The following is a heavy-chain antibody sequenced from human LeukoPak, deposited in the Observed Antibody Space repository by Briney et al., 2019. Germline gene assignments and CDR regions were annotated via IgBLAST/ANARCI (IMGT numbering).Heavy chain of an antibody. CDR2: ICYSGRT. Sequence: KPSETLSLTCSVSGDSVSRSDSYWDWIRQPPGKGLEWIGTICYSGRTYYSPSLKSRVTMSVDPSNNQFSLNLRSVTAADTAVYYCARRRYYDGSGYLEWGQGTLLSVSS. CDR3: ARRRYYDGSGYLE. D-gene: IGHD3-22*01. J-gene: IGHJ1*01. V-gene: IGHV4-39*01. CDR1: GDSVSRSDSY.